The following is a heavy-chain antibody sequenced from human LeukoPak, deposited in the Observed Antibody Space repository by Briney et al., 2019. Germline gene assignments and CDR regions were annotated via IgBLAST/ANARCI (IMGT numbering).Heavy chain of an antibody. CDR2: IYPGDSDT. V-gene: IGHV5-51*01. CDR1: GYSFSNYW. CDR3: ARLLGNDWSGRDY. D-gene: IGHD3-9*01. Sequence: GESLKISCKGSGYSFSNYWIGWVRQTPGKGLEWMAIIYPGDSDTKYSPSFRGQVTISADKSISTAYLQWNSLTASDSAMYYCARLLGNDWSGRDYWGQGTLVTVSS. J-gene: IGHJ4*02.